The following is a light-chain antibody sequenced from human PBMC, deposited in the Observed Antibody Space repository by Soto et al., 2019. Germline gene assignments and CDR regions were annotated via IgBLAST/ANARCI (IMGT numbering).Light chain of an antibody. CDR1: QSVWTY. J-gene: IGKJ5*01. CDR2: DAS. CDR3: QQRNNWPRST. Sequence: EIVLTQSPATLSLYPGERATLSCSASQSVWTYLAWYQQKRGQAPRPLMYDASNRASGVPARFSGSGSGTDFTLTISSLEPEDFAVYYCQQRNNWPRSTFGQGTRLEIK. V-gene: IGKV3-11*01.